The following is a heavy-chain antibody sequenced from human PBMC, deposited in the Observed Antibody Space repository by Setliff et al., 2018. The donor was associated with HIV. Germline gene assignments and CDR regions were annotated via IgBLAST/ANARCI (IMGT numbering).Heavy chain of an antibody. J-gene: IGHJ4*02. Sequence: GGSLRLSCATSGFTLSTYGMHWVRQAPGKGLEWVARVHYNGNDKFYVDSVKGRFTISRDNSENTLYLQMDGLRAEDTAVYYCAKDKGDYNWNYFDYWGPGTQVTVSS. V-gene: IGHV3-30*02. CDR2: VHYNGNDK. CDR1: GFTLSTYG. CDR3: AKDKGDYNWNYFDY. D-gene: IGHD1-20*01.